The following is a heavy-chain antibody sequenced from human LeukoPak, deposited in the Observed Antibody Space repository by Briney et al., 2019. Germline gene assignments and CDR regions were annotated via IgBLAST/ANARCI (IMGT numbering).Heavy chain of an antibody. CDR1: GFTFSSYG. CDR2: IWYDGSNK. D-gene: IGHD6-13*01. J-gene: IGHJ6*02. CDR3: ARDVAPQQQPVHLAIYYYYGMDV. V-gene: IGHV3-33*01. Sequence: GGSLRLSCAASGFTFSSYGMHWVRQAPGKGLEWVAVIWYDGSNKYYADSVKGRFTISRDNSKNTLYLQMNSLRAEDTAVYYCARDVAPQQQPVHLAIYYYYGMDVWGQGTTVTVSS.